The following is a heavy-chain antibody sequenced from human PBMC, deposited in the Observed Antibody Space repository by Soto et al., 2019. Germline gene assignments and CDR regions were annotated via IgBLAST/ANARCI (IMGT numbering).Heavy chain of an antibody. J-gene: IGHJ6*02. CDR3: AGPRGINSSGPRGYYHGTDV. V-gene: IGHV1-69*01. D-gene: IGHD6-19*01. Sequence: QVQLVQSGAEVKKPGSSVKVSCKASGGTFSSYAISWVRQAPGQGLEWMGGIIPIFGTANYAQKFQGRVTITAEESTITAYMELSSLRSEDTAVYYCAGPRGINSSGPRGYYHGTDVWGQGTTVTVSS. CDR2: IIPIFGTA. CDR1: GGTFSSYA.